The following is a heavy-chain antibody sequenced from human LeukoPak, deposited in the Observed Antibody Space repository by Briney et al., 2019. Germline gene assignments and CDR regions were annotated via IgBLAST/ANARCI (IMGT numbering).Heavy chain of an antibody. CDR3: AKDDLAGTTSDAFDI. J-gene: IGHJ3*02. Sequence: GGSLRLSSADSGFTFSSYAMSWVRPAPGKGLERGSGISGSGGRTDYADSVKGRFTISRDNSKNTLYLQMNSPRDEDTALYYCAKDDLAGTTSDAFDIWGQGTMGTVSS. CDR1: GFTFSSYA. CDR2: ISGSGGRT. D-gene: IGHD1-7*01. V-gene: IGHV3-23*01.